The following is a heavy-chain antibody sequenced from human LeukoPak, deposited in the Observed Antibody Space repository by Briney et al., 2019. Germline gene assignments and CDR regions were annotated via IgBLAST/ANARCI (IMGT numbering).Heavy chain of an antibody. D-gene: IGHD3-22*01. CDR1: GFTFSRYA. V-gene: IGHV3-23*01. Sequence: GGSLRLSCAASGFTFSRYAMTGVRQAPGKGLEWVSGISGSGGSTYYADSVKGRFTISRDNSKNTLYVQMNSLRAEDTAVYYCAKSDYYDSSGYYYGSDYWGQGTLVTVSS. CDR3: AKSDYYDSSGYYYGSDY. CDR2: ISGSGGST. J-gene: IGHJ4*02.